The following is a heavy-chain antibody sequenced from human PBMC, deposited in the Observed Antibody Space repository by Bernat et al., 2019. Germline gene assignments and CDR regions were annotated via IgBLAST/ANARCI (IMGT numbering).Heavy chain of an antibody. CDR2: INSDGSST. J-gene: IGHJ6*02. V-gene: IGHV3-74*01. D-gene: IGHD3-10*01. CDR1: GFTFSSYW. CDR3: ARENYYGHRRDGRGYYGMDV. Sequence: EVQVLESGGGLVQPGGSLRLSCAASGFTFSSYWMHWVRQAPGKGLVWVSRINSDGSSTSYADSVKGRFTISRDNAKNTLYLQMNSLRAEDTAVYYCARENYYGHRRDGRGYYGMDVWGQGTTVTVSS.